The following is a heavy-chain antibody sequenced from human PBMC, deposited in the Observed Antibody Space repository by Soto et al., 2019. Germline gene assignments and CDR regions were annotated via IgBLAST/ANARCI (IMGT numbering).Heavy chain of an antibody. CDR3: ARIDSGIAAAGTGLGY. CDR2: IIPIFGTA. CDR1: GGTFSIYA. D-gene: IGHD6-13*01. Sequence: GASVKVSCKASGGTFSIYAIIWVRQAPGQGLEWMGGIIPIFGTANYAQKFQGRVTITADESTSTAYMELSSLRSEDTAVYYCARIDSGIAAAGTGLGYWGQGTLVTVSS. V-gene: IGHV1-69*13. J-gene: IGHJ4*02.